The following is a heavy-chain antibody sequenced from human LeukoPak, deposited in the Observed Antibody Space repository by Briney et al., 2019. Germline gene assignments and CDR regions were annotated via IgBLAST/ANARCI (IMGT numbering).Heavy chain of an antibody. V-gene: IGHV1-69*06. D-gene: IGHD3-10*01. CDR2: IIPIFGTA. J-gene: IGHJ4*02. Sequence: SVKVSCKASGYTFIPYYMHWVRQAPGQGLEWMGGIIPIFGTANYAQKFQGRVTITADKSTSTAYMELSSLRSEDTAVYYCARVGTPGPSDYYFDYWGQGTLVTVSS. CDR1: GYTFIPYY. CDR3: ARVGTPGPSDYYFDY.